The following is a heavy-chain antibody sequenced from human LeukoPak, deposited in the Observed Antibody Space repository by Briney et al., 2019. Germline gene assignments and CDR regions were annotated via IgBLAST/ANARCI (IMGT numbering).Heavy chain of an antibody. Sequence: ASVKVSCKASGYTFTSYGISWVRQAPGQGLEWMGWISAYNGNTNYAQKLQGRVTMTTDTSTSTAYMELRSLRSDDTAVYYCARVGVGQSPPLHALDIWGQGTMVTVSS. CDR1: GYTFTSYG. J-gene: IGHJ3*02. CDR2: ISAYNGNT. D-gene: IGHD3-10*01. CDR3: ARVGVGQSPPLHALDI. V-gene: IGHV1-18*01.